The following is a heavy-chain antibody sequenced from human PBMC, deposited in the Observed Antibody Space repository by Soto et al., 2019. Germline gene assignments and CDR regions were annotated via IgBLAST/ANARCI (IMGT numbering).Heavy chain of an antibody. CDR1: GYTFTSYD. D-gene: IGHD6-6*01. J-gene: IGHJ6*02. CDR3: AREPRGSSSSGYYYYYGMDV. Sequence: GASVKVSCKASGYTFTSYDINWVRQATGQGLEWMGWMNPNSGNTGYAQKCQGRVTMTRNTSISTAYMELSSLRSEDTAVYYCAREPRGSSSSGYYYYYGMDVWGQGTTVTVSS. CDR2: MNPNSGNT. V-gene: IGHV1-8*01.